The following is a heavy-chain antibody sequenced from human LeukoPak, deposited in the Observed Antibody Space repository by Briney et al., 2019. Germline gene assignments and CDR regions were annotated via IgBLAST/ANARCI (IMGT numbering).Heavy chain of an antibody. CDR1: GYAFTSCD. V-gene: IGHV1-8*01. J-gene: IGHJ6*02. CDR2: MNPNSGNT. Sequence: ASVKVCCKASGYAFTSCDINWVRLATGQGLELMGWMNPNSGNTGYAQKFQGRVTMTRNTSISTAYMELSSLRSEDTAVYYCARGASQYFDYYYYGMDVWGQGTTVTVSS. D-gene: IGHD2/OR15-2a*01. CDR3: ARGASQYFDYYYYGMDV.